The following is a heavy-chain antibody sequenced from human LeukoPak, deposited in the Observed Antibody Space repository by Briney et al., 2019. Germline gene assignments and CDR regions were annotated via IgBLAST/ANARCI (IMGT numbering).Heavy chain of an antibody. CDR2: IYYSGST. Sequence: PSETLSLTCTVSGGSISSYYWSWIRQPPGKGLEWIGYIYYSGSTTHNPSLKSRVTISVDTSKNQFSLKLSSVPAADTAVYYCASAIAAAGSFDYWGQGTLVTVSS. D-gene: IGHD6-13*01. V-gene: IGHV4-59*08. J-gene: IGHJ4*02. CDR1: GGSISSYY. CDR3: ASAIAAAGSFDY.